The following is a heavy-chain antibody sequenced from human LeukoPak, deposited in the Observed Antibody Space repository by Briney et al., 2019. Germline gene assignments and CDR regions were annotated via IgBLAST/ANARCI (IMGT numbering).Heavy chain of an antibody. Sequence: GESLQISCKGSGSSFSTYWIGWVRQQPGKGLEWMGIIYPGDSDTRYSPSFQDQVTISVDKSISTAYLQWSSLKASDTAMYYCARLLIVGAHSGHYYFDSWGQGTLVTVSS. CDR3: ARLLIVGAHSGHYYFDS. CDR1: GSSFSTYW. CDR2: IYPGDSDT. V-gene: IGHV5-51*01. D-gene: IGHD1-26*01. J-gene: IGHJ4*02.